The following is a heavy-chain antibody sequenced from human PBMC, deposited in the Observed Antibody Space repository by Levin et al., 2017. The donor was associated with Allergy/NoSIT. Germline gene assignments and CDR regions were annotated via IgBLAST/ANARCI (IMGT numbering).Heavy chain of an antibody. Sequence: QPGGSLRLSCAASGFTFSTYRMHWVRQAPGKGLEWVSLISSDGSNTNYADSVKGRFTISRDNAKNTLYLQMNSLRVEDTAVYFCTRDWGGLGVWGQGTTVTVSS. V-gene: IGHV3-74*01. CDR1: GFTFSTYR. D-gene: IGHD7-27*01. CDR2: ISSDGSNT. J-gene: IGHJ6*02. CDR3: TRDWGGLGV.